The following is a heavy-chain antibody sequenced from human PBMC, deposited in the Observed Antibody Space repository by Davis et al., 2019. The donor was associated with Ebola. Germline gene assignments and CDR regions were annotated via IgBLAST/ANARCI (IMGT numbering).Heavy chain of an antibody. CDR2: MNPNSGNT. CDR3: AKAVAGYYYYGMDV. CDR1: GYTFTSYD. V-gene: IGHV1-8*01. D-gene: IGHD6-19*01. Sequence: ASVTVSCKASGYTFTSYDINWVRQATGQGLEWMGWMNPNSGNTGYAQKFQGRVTMTRNTSISTAYMELSSLRSEDTAVYYCAKAVAGYYYYGMDVWGQGTTVTVSS. J-gene: IGHJ6*02.